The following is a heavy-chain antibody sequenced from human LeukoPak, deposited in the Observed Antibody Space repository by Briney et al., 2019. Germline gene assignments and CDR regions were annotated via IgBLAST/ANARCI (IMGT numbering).Heavy chain of an antibody. CDR3: AKDLGSYYSNSYFRGFDS. J-gene: IGHJ4*02. CDR2: ISSSSSYI. V-gene: IGHV3-21*04. Sequence: GGSLRLSCAASGFTFSSYAMSWVRQAPGKGLEWVSSISSSSSYIYYADSVKGRFTISRDRSTNSLYLQMNNLRSEDTALYYCAKDLGSYYSNSYFRGFDSWGQGTLVTVSS. CDR1: GFTFSSYA. D-gene: IGHD5-18*01.